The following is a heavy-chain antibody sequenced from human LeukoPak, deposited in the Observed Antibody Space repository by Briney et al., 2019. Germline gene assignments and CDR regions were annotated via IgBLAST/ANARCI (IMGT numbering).Heavy chain of an antibody. CDR3: AKEGLSGSHDY. J-gene: IGHJ4*02. CDR1: GGSISSYY. V-gene: IGHV4-59*12. D-gene: IGHD3-10*01. CDR2: IYYSGST. Sequence: SETLSLTCTVSGGSISSYYWSWIRQPPGKGLEWIGYIYYSGSTYYNPSLKSRVTISVDTSKNQFSLKLSSVTAADTAVYYCAKEGLSGSHDYWGQGTLVTVSS.